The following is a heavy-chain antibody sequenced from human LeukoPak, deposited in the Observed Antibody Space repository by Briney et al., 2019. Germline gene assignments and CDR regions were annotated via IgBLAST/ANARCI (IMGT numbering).Heavy chain of an antibody. J-gene: IGHJ4*02. CDR2: IYYSEST. CDR1: GGSISSSGQY. D-gene: IGHD6-19*01. V-gene: IGHV4-39*01. Sequence: SETLSLTCTVSGGSISSSGQYWGWIRQPPGKGLEWIGTIYYSESTYYNPSLKSRVTVSVDTSKNQFSLKLSSVTAADTAVCYCARLEAYSSGWYVYFDYWGQGTLVTVSS. CDR3: ARLEAYSSGWYVYFDY.